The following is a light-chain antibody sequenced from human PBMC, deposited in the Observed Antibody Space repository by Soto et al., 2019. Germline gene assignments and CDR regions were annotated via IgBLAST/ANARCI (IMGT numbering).Light chain of an antibody. CDR2: EVS. CDR1: SSYVGGYNY. J-gene: IGLJ1*01. V-gene: IGLV2-8*01. CDR3: SSYAGSNRV. Sequence: QSALTQPPSASGSPGQSVTISCTGTSSYVGGYNYVSWYQQHPGKAPKLMIYEVSKRPSGVPDRFSGSKSGNTASLTVSGLQAEDEADYYCSSYAGSNRVFGTGTKLTVL.